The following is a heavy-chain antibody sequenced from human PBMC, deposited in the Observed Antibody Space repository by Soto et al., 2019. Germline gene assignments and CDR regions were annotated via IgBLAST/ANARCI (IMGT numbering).Heavy chain of an antibody. D-gene: IGHD2-15*01. CDR1: SGSISSSSYY. J-gene: IGHJ6*03. CDR2: TYYSGSI. Sequence: SETLSLTCTVSSGSISSSSYYWGWIRQPPGKGLEWIGSTYYSGSIHYNPSLKSRVTISVDTSKNQFSLKLSSVTAADTAVYFCARHAGDCSGGNCYIHYYYMDVWGKGTTVTVSS. CDR3: ARHAGDCSGGNCYIHYYYMDV. V-gene: IGHV4-39*01.